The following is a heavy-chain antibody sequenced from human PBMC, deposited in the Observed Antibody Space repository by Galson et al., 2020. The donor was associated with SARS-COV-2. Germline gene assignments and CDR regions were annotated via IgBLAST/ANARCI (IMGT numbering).Heavy chain of an antibody. J-gene: IGHJ6*02. CDR2: INPSGGST. CDR3: ARDPTTGDNYYYGMDV. D-gene: IGHD7-27*01. CDR1: GYTFTSYY. Sequence: ASVKVSCKASGYTFTSYYMHWVRQAPGQGLEWMGIINPSGGSTSYAQKFQGRVTMTRDTSTSTVYMELSSLRSEDTAVYYCARDPTTGDNYYYGMDVWGQGTTDTVS. V-gene: IGHV1-46*01.